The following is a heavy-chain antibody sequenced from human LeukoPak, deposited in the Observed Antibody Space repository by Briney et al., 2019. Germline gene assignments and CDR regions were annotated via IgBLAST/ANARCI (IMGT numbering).Heavy chain of an antibody. CDR2: IKQDGSEE. J-gene: IGHJ4*02. Sequence: GGSLRLSCAASGFSFSDYWMSWVRQAPGKGLEWVANIKQDGSEEYYVDSVKRRFTISRDNAKNSLYLQMNSLRAEDTAVYYCASGRQLGYWGQGTLVTVSS. CDR1: GFSFSDYW. D-gene: IGHD6-13*01. CDR3: ASGRQLGY. V-gene: IGHV3-7*01.